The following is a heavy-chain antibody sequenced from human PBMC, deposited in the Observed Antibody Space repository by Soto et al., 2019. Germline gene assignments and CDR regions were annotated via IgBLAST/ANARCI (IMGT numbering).Heavy chain of an antibody. J-gene: IGHJ4*02. V-gene: IGHV3-23*01. CDR3: AKGLYYYDSSGYRLFDY. Sequence: GGSLRLSCAASGFMFNNYAMSWVRQAPGKGLEWVSTVSVSGGTTYYADSLKGRFTISRDNSKKTVYLQMNRLRADDTAIYYCAKGLYYYDSSGYRLFDYWRQGTLVTVSS. CDR1: GFMFNNYA. CDR2: VSVSGGTT. D-gene: IGHD3-22*01.